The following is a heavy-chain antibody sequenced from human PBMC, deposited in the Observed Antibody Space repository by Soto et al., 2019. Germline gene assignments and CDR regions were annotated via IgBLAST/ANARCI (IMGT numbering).Heavy chain of an antibody. CDR2: MNPNSGNT. J-gene: IGHJ5*02. CDR1: GYTFTSYD. V-gene: IGHV1-8*01. D-gene: IGHD6-13*01. CDR3: ARERSAAGTGWFDP. Sequence: QVQLVQSGAEVKKSGASVKVSCKASGYTFTSYDINWVRQATGQGLEWMGWMNPNSGNTGYAQKFQGRVTMTRNTYISTAYMELSSLRYEDTAVYYCARERSAAGTGWFDPWGQGTLVTVSS.